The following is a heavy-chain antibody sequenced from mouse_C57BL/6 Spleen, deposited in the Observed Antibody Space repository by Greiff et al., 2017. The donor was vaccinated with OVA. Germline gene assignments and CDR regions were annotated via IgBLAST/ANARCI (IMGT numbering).Heavy chain of an antibody. V-gene: IGHV5-9-1*02. D-gene: IGHD1-1*01. CDR2: ISSGGDYI. CDR3: TREGRYYYAMDY. J-gene: IGHJ4*01. CDR1: GFTFSSYA. Sequence: DVKLQESGEGLVKPGGSLKLSCAASGFTFSSYAMSWVRQTPEKRLEWVAYISSGGDYIYYADTVKGRFTISRDNARNTLYLQMSSLKSEDTAMYYCTREGRYYYAMDYWGQGTSVTVSS.